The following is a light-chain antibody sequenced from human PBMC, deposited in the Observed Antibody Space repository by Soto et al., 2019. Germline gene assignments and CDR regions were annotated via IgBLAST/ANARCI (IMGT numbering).Light chain of an antibody. CDR3: LQYGTPWWT. Sequence: EIVLTQSPGTLSLSPGEIVTLSCGASQSIPANYLARYQQKPGQAPRLLLYGASNRSTGIPDRFSGSGSETDFNLTVSRLEPENFVVYYFLQYGTPWWTFGQGARVEI. V-gene: IGKV3-20*01. CDR2: GAS. CDR1: QSIPANY. J-gene: IGKJ1*01.